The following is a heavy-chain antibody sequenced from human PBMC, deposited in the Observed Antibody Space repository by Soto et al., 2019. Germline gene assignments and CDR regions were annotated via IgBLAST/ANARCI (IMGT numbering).Heavy chain of an antibody. CDR1: GGTFSSYA. J-gene: IGHJ6*02. CDR3: ARQITIFGVVMNYYYGMDV. CDR2: IIPIFGTA. D-gene: IGHD3-3*01. Sequence: QVQLVQSGAEVKKPGSSVKVSCKASGGTFSSYAISWVRQAPGQGLEWMGGIIPIFGTANYAQKFQGRVTITADESTSTAYMELSSLRSEDTAVYYCARQITIFGVVMNYYYGMDVWGQGTTVTVSS. V-gene: IGHV1-69*12.